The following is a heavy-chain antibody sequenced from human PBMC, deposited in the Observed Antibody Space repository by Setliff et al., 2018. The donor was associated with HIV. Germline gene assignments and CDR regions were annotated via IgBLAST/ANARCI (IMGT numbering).Heavy chain of an antibody. D-gene: IGHD3-3*01. J-gene: IGHJ6*02. CDR2: ISIGSGGAI. CDR1: GFTFRNYK. V-gene: IGHV3-21*01. CDR3: ARDNLYYNLYDGSPVYGMDV. Sequence: GGSLRLSCAASGFTFRNYKFNWVRQAPGRGLEWVSSISIGSGGAIDYTDSVQGRFTITRDNSKNSLYLQMNGLRVEDTGVYYCARDNLYYNLYDGSPVYGMDVWGQGTTVTVSS.